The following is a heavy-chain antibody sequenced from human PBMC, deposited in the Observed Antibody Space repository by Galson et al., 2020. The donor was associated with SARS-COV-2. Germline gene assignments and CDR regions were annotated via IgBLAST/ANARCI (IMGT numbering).Heavy chain of an antibody. V-gene: IGHV4-34*01. J-gene: IGHJ3*02. CDR2: INHSGSS. D-gene: IGHD3-10*01. CDR1: GGSFSGYY. Sequence: SETLSLTCAVYGGSFSGYYWSWIRQPPGKGPEWIGEINHSGSSNYNPSLKSRVTISVDTSKNQFSLKLNSVTAADTARYYCARPRSKFGGGWFREVYRLGDGFDIWGQGTTVIVSS. CDR3: ARPRSKFGGGWFREVYRLGDGFDI.